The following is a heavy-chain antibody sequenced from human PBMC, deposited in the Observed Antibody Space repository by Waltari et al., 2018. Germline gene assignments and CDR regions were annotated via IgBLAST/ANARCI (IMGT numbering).Heavy chain of an antibody. J-gene: IGHJ4*02. Sequence: QVQLRESGPGLMKPSETLSLTCPVSGGSMDHYFWHWIRQPPGKGLEWIGYIYYNGNTDYNPSLQSRVTISVDTSRSQFSLNLRSVTAADTAVYFCAREIYGGNSRPFDYWGQGTLVTVSS. CDR1: GGSMDHYF. CDR3: AREIYGGNSRPFDY. V-gene: IGHV4-59*01. CDR2: IYYNGNT. D-gene: IGHD2-21*02.